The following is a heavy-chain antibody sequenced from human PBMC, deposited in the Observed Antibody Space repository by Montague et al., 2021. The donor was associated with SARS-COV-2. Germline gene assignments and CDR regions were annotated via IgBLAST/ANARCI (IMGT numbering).Heavy chain of an antibody. CDR3: ARHVTFGGVVVTLDY. V-gene: IGHV4-39*01. CDR1: GASISSSENS. CDR2: IFYSGTT. J-gene: IGHJ4*02. D-gene: IGHD3-16*02. Sequence: SETLSLTCTVSGASISSSENSWGWIRQPPGKGLEWFGSIFYSGTTYFNPSLRSRIAISVDTSKNQFSLKVTSVTAADTAVYYCARHVTFGGVVVTLDYWGQGPLVTVSS.